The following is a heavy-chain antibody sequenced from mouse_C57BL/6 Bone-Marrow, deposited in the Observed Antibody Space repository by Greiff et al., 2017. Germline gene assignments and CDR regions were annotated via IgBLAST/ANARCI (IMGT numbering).Heavy chain of an antibody. CDR2: INPNYGTT. V-gene: IGHV1-39*01. CDR3: ARGLYYSYYAMDY. Sequence: EVKLQESGPELVKPGASVKISCKASGYSFTDYNMNWVKQSNGKSLEWIGVINPNYGTTSYNQKFKGKATLTVDQSSSTAYMQLNSLTSEDSAVYYCARGLYYSYYAMDYWGQGTSVTVSS. CDR1: GYSFTDYN. D-gene: IGHD2-1*01. J-gene: IGHJ4*01.